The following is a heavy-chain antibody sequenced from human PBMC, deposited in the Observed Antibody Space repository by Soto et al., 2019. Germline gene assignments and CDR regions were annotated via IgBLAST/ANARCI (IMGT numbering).Heavy chain of an antibody. CDR2: ISAYNGNT. CDR3: ATDPYDYGDYVLPL. J-gene: IGHJ4*02. D-gene: IGHD4-17*01. CDR1: GYTFTSYG. V-gene: IGHV1-18*01. Sequence: QVQLVQSGAEVKKPGASVKVSCKASGYTFTSYGISWVRQAPGQGLGWMGWISAYNGNTNYAQKLQGRVTMTTDTSTSTAYMELRSLRSDDTAVYYCATDPYDYGDYVLPLWGQATLVTVSS.